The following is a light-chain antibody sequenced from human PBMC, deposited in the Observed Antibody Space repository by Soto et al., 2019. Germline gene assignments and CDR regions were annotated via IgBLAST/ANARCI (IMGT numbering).Light chain of an antibody. CDR2: KAS. V-gene: IGKV1-5*03. CDR3: QQYYSYSEA. CDR1: QTISSW. J-gene: IGKJ1*01. Sequence: IRMTQSPSTLSASVGDRVTITCRASQTISSWLAWYQQKPGKAPKLLIYKASTFKSGVPSRFSGSGSGTEFTLTISCLQPDDFATYYCQQYYSYSEAFGQGTKVDIK.